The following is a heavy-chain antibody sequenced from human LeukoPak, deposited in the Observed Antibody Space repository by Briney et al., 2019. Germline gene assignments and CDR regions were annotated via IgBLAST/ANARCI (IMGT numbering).Heavy chain of an antibody. D-gene: IGHD2-8*01. Sequence: GGSLRLSCAASGFAFSAYGLNWVRQAPGTGLEWVSNIRYDGSEIYYADSVKGRFTISRDNAKNSLYLQMNSLRAEDTAVYYCARWDCTNTNCIVGGPRRAPNWFDPWGQGTLVTVSS. CDR2: IRYDGSEI. CDR3: ARWDCTNTNCIVGGPRRAPNWFDP. J-gene: IGHJ5*02. CDR1: GFAFSAYG. V-gene: IGHV3-7*01.